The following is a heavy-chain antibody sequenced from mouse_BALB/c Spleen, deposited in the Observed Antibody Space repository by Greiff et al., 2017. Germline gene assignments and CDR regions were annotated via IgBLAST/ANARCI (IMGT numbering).Heavy chain of an antibody. V-gene: IGHV1S135*01. Sequence: LVESGPELMKPGASVKISCKASGYSFTSYYMHWVKQSHGKSLEWIGYIDPFNGGTSYNQKFKGKATLTVDKSSSTAYMHLSSLTSEDSAVYYGARSRGRIYYDYEFAYWGQGTLVTVSA. D-gene: IGHD2-4*01. CDR2: IDPFNGGT. CDR3: ARSRGRIYYDYEFAY. CDR1: GYSFTSYY. J-gene: IGHJ3*01.